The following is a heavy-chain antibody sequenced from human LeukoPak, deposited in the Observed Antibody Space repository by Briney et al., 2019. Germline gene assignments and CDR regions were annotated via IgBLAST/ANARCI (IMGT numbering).Heavy chain of an antibody. J-gene: IGHJ4*02. CDR1: GGSISSSSYY. D-gene: IGHD1-26*01. V-gene: IGHV4-39*01. Sequence: SETLSLTCTVSGGSISSSSYYWGWIRQPPGKGLEWIGSIYYSGSTYYNPSLKSRVTISVDTSKNQFSLKLSSVAAADTAVYYCATPPQYSGSDFRFDYWGQGTLVTVSS. CDR3: ATPPQYSGSDFRFDY. CDR2: IYYSGST.